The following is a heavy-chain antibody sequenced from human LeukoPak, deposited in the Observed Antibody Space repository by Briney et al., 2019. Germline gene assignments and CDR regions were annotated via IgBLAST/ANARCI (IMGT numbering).Heavy chain of an antibody. Sequence: SETLSLTCAVYGGSFSGYYWSWIRQPPGTGREWIGEINHSGSTNYHPSLKSRVTISVDTSKNQFSLMLSSVTAADTAVYYCARRLRGSGSYNWFDPWGQGTLVTVSS. CDR2: INHSGST. CDR1: GGSFSGYY. J-gene: IGHJ5*02. D-gene: IGHD3-10*01. CDR3: ARRLRGSGSYNWFDP. V-gene: IGHV4-34*01.